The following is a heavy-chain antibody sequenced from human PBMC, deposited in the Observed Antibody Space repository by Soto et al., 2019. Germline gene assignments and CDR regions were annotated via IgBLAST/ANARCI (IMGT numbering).Heavy chain of an antibody. CDR3: ASGRYGAY. CDR1: GDTFTSYG. D-gene: IGHD1-26*01. Sequence: QVHLVQSGAEVKKPGASVKVSCKGSGDTFTSYGITWVRQAPGPGLEWMGWISAHNGNTDYAQKLQGRVTVTRDASTSTAYMDLRSLGSDGTAVYYCASGRYGAYLGEGALATASS. CDR2: ISAHNGNT. V-gene: IGHV1-18*01. J-gene: IGHJ4*02.